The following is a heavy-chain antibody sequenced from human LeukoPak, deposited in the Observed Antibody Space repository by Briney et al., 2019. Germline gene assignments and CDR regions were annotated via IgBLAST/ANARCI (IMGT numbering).Heavy chain of an antibody. J-gene: IGHJ5*02. CDR1: GFTFNDYY. V-gene: IGHV3-11*01. CDR2: INIGGTNT. Sequence: PGGSLRLSCAASGFTFNDYYMSWSRQAPGKGLEWLSYINIGGTNTHYADYVKGRFTISRDNAKKSLYLEMNNLRAEDTAVYYCATDGAGFDTWGQGVLVTVST. CDR3: ATDGAGFDT.